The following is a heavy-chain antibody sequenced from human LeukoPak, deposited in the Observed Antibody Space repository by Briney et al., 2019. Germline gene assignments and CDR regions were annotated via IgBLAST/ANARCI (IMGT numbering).Heavy chain of an antibody. CDR1: GGSISSYY. Sequence: PSETLSLTCTVSGGSISSYYWSWLRQPPGKGLEWIGYISYSGTTSYNPSLKSRVTISVDTSKNQFSLKLRSVTAADSAVYYCARENTRNYRANYGMDVWGQGTTVTVSS. CDR2: ISYSGTT. D-gene: IGHD3-16*02. V-gene: IGHV4-59*01. J-gene: IGHJ6*02. CDR3: ARENTRNYRANYGMDV.